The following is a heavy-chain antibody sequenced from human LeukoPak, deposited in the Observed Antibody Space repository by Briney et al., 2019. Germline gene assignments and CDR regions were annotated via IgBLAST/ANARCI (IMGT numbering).Heavy chain of an antibody. D-gene: IGHD3-22*01. J-gene: IGHJ3*02. Sequence: KPSQTLSLTCTVSGGSISSGSYYWSWIRQSAGKGLEWIGRIYTSGSTNYNPSLKSRVTISVDTSKNQFSLKLSSVTAADTAVYYCARDRTYYYDSSGYADAFDIWGQGTMVTVSS. CDR1: GGSISSGSYY. CDR3: ARDRTYYYDSSGYADAFDI. V-gene: IGHV4-61*02. CDR2: IYTSGST.